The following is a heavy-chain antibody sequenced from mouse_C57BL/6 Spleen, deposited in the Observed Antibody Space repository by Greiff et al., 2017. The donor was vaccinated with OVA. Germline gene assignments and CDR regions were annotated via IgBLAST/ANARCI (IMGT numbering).Heavy chain of an antibody. V-gene: IGHV1-55*01. J-gene: IGHJ2*01. Sequence: QVHVKQPGAELVKPGASVKMSCKASGYTFTSYWITWVKQRPGQGLEWIGDIYPGSGSTNYNEKFKSKATLTVDTSSSTAYMQLSSLTSEDSAVYYCARGGYGSSDTGYYFDYWGQGTTLTVSS. CDR2: IYPGSGST. D-gene: IGHD1-1*01. CDR1: GYTFTSYW. CDR3: ARGGYGSSDTGYYFDY.